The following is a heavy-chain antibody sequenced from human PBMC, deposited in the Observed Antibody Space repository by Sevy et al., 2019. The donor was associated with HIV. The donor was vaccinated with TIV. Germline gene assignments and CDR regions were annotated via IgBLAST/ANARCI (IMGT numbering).Heavy chain of an antibody. Sequence: SETLSLTCTVSGGSMGSYYWTWIRQPPGKGLEWIGYLYDTGSTNYNPSLESRVTISIDTSKNQFSLNLSYVTAADTAVYYCAREGGLVDYGMDVWGKGITVTVS. CDR2: LYDTGST. D-gene: IGHD3-9*01. V-gene: IGHV4-59*01. CDR1: GGSMGSYY. CDR3: AREGGLVDYGMDV. J-gene: IGHJ6*04.